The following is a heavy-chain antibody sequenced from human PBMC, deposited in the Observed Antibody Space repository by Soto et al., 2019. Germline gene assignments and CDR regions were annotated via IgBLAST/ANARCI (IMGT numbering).Heavy chain of an antibody. V-gene: IGHV5-10-1*01. CDR1: GYKFIDFC. D-gene: IGHD6-6*01. CDR2: IDPSDSYT. J-gene: IGHJ5*02. Sequence: CRSVAGYKFIDFCSRWVRQMKGKGLEWMGRIDPSDSYTNYSPSFQGHVTISADKSISTAYLQWSSLKASDTAMYYCARRRHSSSCYNWFGLWAQRPLLTLPS. CDR3: ARRRHSSSCYNWFGL.